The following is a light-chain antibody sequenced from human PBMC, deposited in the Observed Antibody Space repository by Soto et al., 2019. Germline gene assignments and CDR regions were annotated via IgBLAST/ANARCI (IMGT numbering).Light chain of an antibody. CDR1: RSVSSSY. Sequence: EIVLSQSPGILSLSPGERATLSCRASRSVSSSYLAWYQQKPGQTPRLLIYGASSRATGIPDRFSGSGSGTDFTLTISRLEPEDFATYYCQQSYSAPRPFGQGTKVAIK. CDR2: GAS. V-gene: IGKV3-20*01. J-gene: IGKJ1*01. CDR3: QQSYSAPRP.